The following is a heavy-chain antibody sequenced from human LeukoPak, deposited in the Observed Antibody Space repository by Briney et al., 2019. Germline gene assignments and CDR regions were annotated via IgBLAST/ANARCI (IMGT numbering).Heavy chain of an antibody. CDR2: MNSYSGNT. Sequence: GASVKVSCKASGYTFTSHDINWVRQATGQGLEWMGWMNSYSGNTGYAQKFQDRVTMTRDTSISTAYMELRSLTSEDTAVYYCARGSGSGGRDWFGPWGQGTLVTVSS. D-gene: IGHD1-26*01. V-gene: IGHV1-8*01. J-gene: IGHJ5*02. CDR1: GYTFTSHD. CDR3: ARGSGSGGRDWFGP.